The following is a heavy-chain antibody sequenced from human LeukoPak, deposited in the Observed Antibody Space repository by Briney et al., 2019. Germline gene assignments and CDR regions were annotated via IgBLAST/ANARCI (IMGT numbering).Heavy chain of an antibody. V-gene: IGHV3-23*01. CDR2: ISGSGGST. CDR3: ARAIGQWLVH. J-gene: IGHJ4*02. Sequence: PGGSLRLSCAASGFTFSSYAMSWVRQAPGKGLEWVSAISGSGGSTYYADSVKGRFTISRDNSKNTLYLQMSSLRVEDTAVYYCARAIGQWLVHWGQGTLVTVSS. D-gene: IGHD6-19*01. CDR1: GFTFSSYA.